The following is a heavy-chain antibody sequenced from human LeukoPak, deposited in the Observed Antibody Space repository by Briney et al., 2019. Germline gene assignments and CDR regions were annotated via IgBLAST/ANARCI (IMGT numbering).Heavy chain of an antibody. Sequence: GGSLRLSCAASGFTFSSYGMHWVRQAPGKGLKWVAFIRYDGSNKYYADSVKGRFTISRDNSKNTLYLQMNSLRAEDTAVYYCAKVFRGYNYYYYMDVWGKGTTVTISS. J-gene: IGHJ6*03. CDR1: GFTFSSYG. CDR2: IRYDGSNK. V-gene: IGHV3-30*02. D-gene: IGHD3-10*01. CDR3: AKVFRGYNYYYYMDV.